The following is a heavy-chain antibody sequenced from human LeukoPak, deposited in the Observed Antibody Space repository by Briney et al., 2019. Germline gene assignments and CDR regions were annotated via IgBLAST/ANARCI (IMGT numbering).Heavy chain of an antibody. CDR1: GGSVSGYY. Sequence: KPSETPCLSFTGSGGSVSGYYWSWVRPPPGKGLGWIGYIYYSGSTNYNPSLKSRVTISVDTSKNPFSLKLSSVTAADTAVYYCARGCSAGTPHNWFDPWGQGTLVTVSS. J-gene: IGHJ5*02. D-gene: IGHD6-13*01. CDR2: IYYSGST. V-gene: IGHV4-59*02. CDR3: ARGCSAGTPHNWFDP.